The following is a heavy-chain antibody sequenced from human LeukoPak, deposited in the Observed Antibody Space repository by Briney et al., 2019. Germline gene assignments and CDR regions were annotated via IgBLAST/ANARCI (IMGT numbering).Heavy chain of an antibody. D-gene: IGHD1-26*01. V-gene: IGHV3-23*01. J-gene: IGHJ5*02. CDR3: AKDIELFMS. Sequence: QSGGSLRLSCAASGFTFRNFAMSWVRQAPGKGLEWASGLSHGGTRTFYAASVKGRFTISRDDSNSTLFLQMDNLRVEDTATYYCAKDIELFMSWGQGTLVIVSS. CDR2: LSHGGTRT. CDR1: GFTFRNFA.